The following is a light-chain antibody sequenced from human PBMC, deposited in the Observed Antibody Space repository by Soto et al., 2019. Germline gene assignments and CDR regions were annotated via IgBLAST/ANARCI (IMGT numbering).Light chain of an antibody. V-gene: IGKV3-11*01. CDR1: QSVSSY. Sequence: IVLTQSPATLSLSPGKRSTLSCRASQSVSSYLAWYQQKPGQAPRLLXYDASNRANGIPARFSGSGSGADFTLTISSLEPEDFAVYYCQQRSNWPTLTFGEGTKVDIK. CDR2: DAS. CDR3: QQRSNWPTLT. J-gene: IGKJ4*01.